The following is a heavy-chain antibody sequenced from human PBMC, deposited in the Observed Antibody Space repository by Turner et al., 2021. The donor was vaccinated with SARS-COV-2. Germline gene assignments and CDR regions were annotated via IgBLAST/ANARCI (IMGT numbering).Heavy chain of an antibody. V-gene: IGHV3-30*18. Sequence: QVQLVESGGGVVQPGRSLRLSCAASGFTFSSYGMHWVRQDPGKGLEGVAVTSYDGSNKYYADSVKGRFTISRDNSKNTLYLQMNSLRAEDTAVYYCAKQQGLYSNPMYYFDYWGQGTLVTVSS. CDR2: TSYDGSNK. D-gene: IGHD4-4*01. J-gene: IGHJ4*02. CDR1: GFTFSSYG. CDR3: AKQQGLYSNPMYYFDY.